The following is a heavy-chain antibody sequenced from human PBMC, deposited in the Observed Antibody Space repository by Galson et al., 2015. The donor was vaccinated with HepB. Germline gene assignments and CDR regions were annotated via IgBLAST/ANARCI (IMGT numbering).Heavy chain of an antibody. J-gene: IGHJ3*02. CDR3: ARVGRVVYCSGGSCHGDAFDI. CDR1: GFTFSSYA. V-gene: IGHV3-30*04. D-gene: IGHD2-15*01. Sequence: SLRLSCAASGFTFSSYAMHWVRQAPGKGLEWVAVISYDGSNKYYADSVKGRFTISRDNSKNTLYLQMNSLRAEDTAVYYCARVGRVVYCSGGSCHGDAFDIWGQGTMVTVSS. CDR2: ISYDGSNK.